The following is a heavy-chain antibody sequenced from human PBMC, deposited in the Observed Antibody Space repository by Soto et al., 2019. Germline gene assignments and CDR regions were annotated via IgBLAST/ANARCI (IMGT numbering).Heavy chain of an antibody. Sequence: QVQLVQSGAEVKKPGASVKVSCKASGYTFTSYDINWVRQATGQGLEWMGWMNPNSGNTGHAQKFQGRVTMTRNTSISTSYMELRSLRSEETALYYCARTLYGDTVDYWGQGTLVTASS. CDR1: GYTFTSYD. CDR2: MNPNSGNT. CDR3: ARTLYGDTVDY. D-gene: IGHD4-17*01. J-gene: IGHJ4*02. V-gene: IGHV1-8*01.